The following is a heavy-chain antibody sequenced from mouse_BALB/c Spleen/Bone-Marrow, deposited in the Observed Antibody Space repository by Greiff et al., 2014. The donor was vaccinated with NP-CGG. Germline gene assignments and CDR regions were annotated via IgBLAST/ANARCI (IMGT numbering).Heavy chain of an antibody. CDR2: INPYNGGT. J-gene: IGHJ4*01. CDR3: ARRTMITAMDY. V-gene: IGHV1-37*01. CDR1: GYSFTGYT. Sequence: VQLQQSGPELVKPGASMKISCKASGYSFTGYTMNWVKQSHGENLEWIGLINPYNGGTIYNQKFKGKATLTVDKSSSTAYMELLSLTSEDSAVYYCARRTMITAMDYWGQGTSVTVSS. D-gene: IGHD2-4*01.